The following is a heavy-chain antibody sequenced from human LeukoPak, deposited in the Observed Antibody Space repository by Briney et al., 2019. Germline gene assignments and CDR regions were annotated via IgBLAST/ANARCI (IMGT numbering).Heavy chain of an antibody. D-gene: IGHD3-16*01. J-gene: IGHJ4*02. CDR2: ISTSGSTI. V-gene: IGHV3-48*03. Sequence: GGSLRLSCEVSGFTFSNYAMNWVRQAPGKALEWLSYISTSGSTIYYADSVKGRFTISRDNAKNSLYLQMNSLRAEDTAVYYCARDGGTYYFDYWGQGTLVTVSS. CDR1: GFTFSNYA. CDR3: ARDGGTYYFDY.